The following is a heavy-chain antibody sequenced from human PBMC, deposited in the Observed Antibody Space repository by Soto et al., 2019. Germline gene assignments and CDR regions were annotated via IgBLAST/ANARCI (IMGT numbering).Heavy chain of an antibody. CDR1: GFTFSSYS. J-gene: IGHJ4*02. CDR3: AKNGRGYYGSGLRYYFDY. CDR2: ISSSSSYI. V-gene: IGHV3-21*01. Sequence: VGSLRLSCAASGFTFSSYSMNWVRQAPGKGLEWVSSISSSSSYIYYADSVKGRFTISRDNAKNSLYLQMNSLRAEDTAVYYCAKNGRGYYGSGLRYYFDYWGQGTLVTVSS. D-gene: IGHD3-10*01.